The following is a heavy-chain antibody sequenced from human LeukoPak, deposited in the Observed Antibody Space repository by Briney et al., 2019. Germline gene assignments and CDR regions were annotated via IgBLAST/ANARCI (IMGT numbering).Heavy chain of an antibody. CDR2: IYYSGST. D-gene: IGHD6-19*01. V-gene: IGHV4-39*01. J-gene: IGHJ4*02. CDR3: ARRLGIAVFDY. CDR1: GGSISSSYYY. Sequence: SETLSLTCTVSGGSISSSYYYWGWIRQPPGKGLELIGSIYYSGSTYYNPSLRSRVTMSVDTSKDQFSLKMSSVTAADTAVYHCARRLGIAVFDYWGQGTLVTVSS.